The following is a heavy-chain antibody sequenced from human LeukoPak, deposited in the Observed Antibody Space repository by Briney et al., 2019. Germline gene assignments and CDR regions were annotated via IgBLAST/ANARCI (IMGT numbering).Heavy chain of an antibody. J-gene: IGHJ4*02. D-gene: IGHD3-10*01. V-gene: IGHV4-34*01. CDR2: INHSGST. CDR3: ARGGKGYYGSGSPPSY. Sequence: KPSETLSLTCAVHGGSFSGYYWSWIRQPPGKGLEWIGEINHSGSTNYNPSLKSRVTISVDTSKNQFSLKLSSVTAADTAVYYCARGGKGYYGSGSPPSYWGQGTLVTVSS. CDR1: GGSFSGYY.